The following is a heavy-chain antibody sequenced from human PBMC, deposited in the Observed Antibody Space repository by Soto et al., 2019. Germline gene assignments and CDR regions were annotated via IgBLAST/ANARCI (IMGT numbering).Heavy chain of an antibody. J-gene: IGHJ2*01. CDR3: AAFLGAYWYFDL. V-gene: IGHV4-30-4*01. CDR2: IYNSGRT. D-gene: IGHD1-26*01. Sequence: SETLSLTCTVSGGSISSDVYYWSWIRQPPGKGLEWIGYIYNSGRTYFNPSLRSRVIIYLDTSKNQFSLKLSSVTAADTAVYYCAAFLGAYWYFDLWGRGTLVTVSS. CDR1: GGSISSDVYY.